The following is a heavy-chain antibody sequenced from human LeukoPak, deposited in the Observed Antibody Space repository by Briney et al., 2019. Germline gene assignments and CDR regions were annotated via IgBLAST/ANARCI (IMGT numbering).Heavy chain of an antibody. Sequence: PGGTLRLSCAASGFSFSSYGMSWVRQAPGKGLEWVAVIPYDGSNKYYADSVKGRFTISRDNSKNTLYLQMNSLRAEDTAVYYWARDRRDWDHLDYWGQGTLVTVSS. CDR1: GFSFSSYG. J-gene: IGHJ4*02. D-gene: IGHD3-9*01. CDR2: IPYDGSNK. V-gene: IGHV3-30*03. CDR3: ARDRRDWDHLDY.